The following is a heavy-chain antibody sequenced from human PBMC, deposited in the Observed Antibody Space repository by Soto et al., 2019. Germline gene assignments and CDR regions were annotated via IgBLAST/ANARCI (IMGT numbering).Heavy chain of an antibody. CDR2: IWYDGSNK. J-gene: IGHJ6*02. CDR3: ARDSLVHGMDV. CDR1: GFTFSSYG. V-gene: IGHV3-33*01. Sequence: GGSLRLSCAASGFTFSSYGMHWVRQAPGKGLEWVAVIWYDGSNKYYADSVKGRFTISRDNSKNTLYLQMNSLRAEDTAVYYCARDSLVHGMDVWGQGTTVTVSS. D-gene: IGHD6-13*01.